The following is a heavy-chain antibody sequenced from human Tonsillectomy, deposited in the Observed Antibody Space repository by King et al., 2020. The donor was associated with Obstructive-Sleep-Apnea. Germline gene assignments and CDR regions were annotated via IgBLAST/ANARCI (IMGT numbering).Heavy chain of an antibody. CDR2: IRYDGSNK. V-gene: IGHV3-30*02. CDR3: AKEGDYYDSSGHDTFDY. Sequence: VQLVESGGGVVQPGGSLRLSCAASGFTFSSYGMHWVRQAPGKGLEGVGFIRYDGSNKYYADSVQGRSTISRDNFKNTLYLQMNSLGAEDTAVYYCAKEGDYYDSSGHDTFDYWGQGTLVTVSS. CDR1: GFTFSSYG. D-gene: IGHD3-22*01. J-gene: IGHJ4*02.